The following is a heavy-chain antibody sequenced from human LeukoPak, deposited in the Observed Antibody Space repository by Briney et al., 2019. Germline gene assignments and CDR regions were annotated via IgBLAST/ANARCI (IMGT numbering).Heavy chain of an antibody. J-gene: IGHJ4*02. Sequence: PGGSLRLSCAASGFTFSSYEMNWVRQAPGKGLEWVSYISSSGSTIYYADSVKGRFTISRDNSKNTLYLQMNSLRAEDTAVYYCAREYYYGSGDCWGQGTLVTVSS. CDR1: GFTFSSYE. V-gene: IGHV3-48*03. CDR2: ISSSGSTI. D-gene: IGHD3-10*01. CDR3: AREYYYGSGDC.